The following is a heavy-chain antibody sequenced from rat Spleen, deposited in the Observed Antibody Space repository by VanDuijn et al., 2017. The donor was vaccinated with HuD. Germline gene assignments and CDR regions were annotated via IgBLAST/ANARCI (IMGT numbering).Heavy chain of an antibody. V-gene: IGHV5S13*01. CDR1: GFTFSIYG. CDR2: ISADGIKT. CDR3: TRLDYGGSYFDY. Sequence: EVQLVESGGGLVQPGRSLKLSCAASGFTFSIYGMAWVRQAPGKGLEWVSSISADGIKTYYPDSVKGRFTISRANSENTVYLQRDSLRSEDTATYYGTRLDYGGSYFDYWGQGVMVTVSS. J-gene: IGHJ2*01. D-gene: IGHD1-11*01.